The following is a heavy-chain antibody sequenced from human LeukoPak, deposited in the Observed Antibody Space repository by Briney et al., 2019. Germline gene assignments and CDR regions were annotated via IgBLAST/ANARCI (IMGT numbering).Heavy chain of an antibody. CDR1: GYTFTSYG. J-gene: IGHJ4*02. Sequence: ASVKVSCKASGYTFTSYGISWVRQAPGQGLEWMGWISAYNGNTNYAQKLQGRVTMTTDTSTSTAYMELRSLRSDDTAVYYCARDLMRYYYYDSSGYYHFDYWGQGTLVTVSS. CDR2: ISAYNGNT. D-gene: IGHD3-22*01. CDR3: ARDLMRYYYYDSSGYYHFDY. V-gene: IGHV1-18*01.